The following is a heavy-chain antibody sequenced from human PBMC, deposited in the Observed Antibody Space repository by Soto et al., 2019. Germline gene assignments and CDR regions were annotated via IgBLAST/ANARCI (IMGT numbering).Heavy chain of an antibody. CDR3: ARVSGSLYYYYYMDV. J-gene: IGHJ6*03. CDR1: GYTFTSYG. Sequence: QVQLVQSGAEVKKPGASVKVSCKASGYTFTSYGISWVRQAPGQGLEWMGWISAYNGNTNYAQKLQGRVTMTTDTSTSTACMELRSLRSDDTAVYYCARVSGSLYYYYYMDVWGKGTTVTVSS. D-gene: IGHD2-15*01. CDR2: ISAYNGNT. V-gene: IGHV1-18*01.